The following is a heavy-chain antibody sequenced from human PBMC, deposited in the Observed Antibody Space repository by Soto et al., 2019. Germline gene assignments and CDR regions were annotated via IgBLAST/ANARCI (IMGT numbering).Heavy chain of an antibody. CDR2: IDPSDSYT. D-gene: IGHD2-2*02. Sequence: GESLKISCKGSGYSFTSYWISWVRQMPGKGLEWMGRIDPSDSYTNYSPSFQGHVTISADKSISTAYLQWSSLKASDTAMYYCASYCSSTSCYSYYYGMDVWGQGTMVTVSS. V-gene: IGHV5-10-1*01. J-gene: IGHJ6*02. CDR3: ASYCSSTSCYSYYYGMDV. CDR1: GYSFTSYW.